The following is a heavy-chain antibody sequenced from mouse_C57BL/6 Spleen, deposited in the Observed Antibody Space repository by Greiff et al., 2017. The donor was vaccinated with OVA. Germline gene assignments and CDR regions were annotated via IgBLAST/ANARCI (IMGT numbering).Heavy chain of an antibody. J-gene: IGHJ3*01. CDR2: ISDGGSYT. V-gene: IGHV5-4*01. D-gene: IGHD4-1*01. CDR3: AREGLGRVSWFAY. Sequence: EVQLVESGGGLVKPGGSLKLSCAASGFTFSSYAMSWVRQTPEKRLEWVATISDGGSYTYYPDNVKGRFTISRDNAKNNLYLQMSHLKSEDTAMYYCAREGLGRVSWFAYWGQGTLVTVSA. CDR1: GFTFSSYA.